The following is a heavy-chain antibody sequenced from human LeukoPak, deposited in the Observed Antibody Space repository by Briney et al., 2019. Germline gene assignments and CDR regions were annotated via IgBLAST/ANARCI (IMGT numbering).Heavy chain of an antibody. CDR1: GGSISSSSYY. D-gene: IGHD2-2*01. CDR3: ARGHGVPPDY. J-gene: IGHJ4*02. V-gene: IGHV4-39*07. Sequence: SETLSLTCTVSGGSISSSSYYWGWIRQPPGKGLEWIGSIYYSGSTYYNPSLKSRVTISVDTSKKQFSLNMTSVTAADTAVYFCARGHGVPPDYWGQGALVTVSS. CDR2: IYYSGST.